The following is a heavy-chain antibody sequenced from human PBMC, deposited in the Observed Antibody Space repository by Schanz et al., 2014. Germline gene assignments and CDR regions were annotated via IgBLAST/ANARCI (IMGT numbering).Heavy chain of an antibody. D-gene: IGHD2-15*01. CDR1: GDSITGVSRY. V-gene: IGHV4-39*01. J-gene: IGHJ4*02. CDR2: DCISATD. CDR3: ARHRDEMATVSSPFDY. Sequence: QVQLQESGPGLVKPSETLSLTCSVSGDSITGVSRYWGWIRQPPGKGLEWIASDCISATDYVNESLQSEFSFSIEGSKNHCSLKVPSVTAADTAVYFCARHRDEMATVSSPFDYWGQGILVTVSS.